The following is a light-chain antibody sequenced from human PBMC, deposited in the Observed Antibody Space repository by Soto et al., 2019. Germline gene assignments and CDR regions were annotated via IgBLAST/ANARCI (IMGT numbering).Light chain of an antibody. Sequence: EIVMTQSPAILSVSPGERATLSCRANQSISSNLAGYQQKPGQAPRLLIYGAATRATGIPARFSSSGSGTDLTLTINSMPSEDFAVYYSQMYNNWVGTFGGGTKVEIK. CDR1: QSISSN. V-gene: IGKV3-15*01. J-gene: IGKJ4*01. CDR2: GAA. CDR3: QMYNNWVGT.